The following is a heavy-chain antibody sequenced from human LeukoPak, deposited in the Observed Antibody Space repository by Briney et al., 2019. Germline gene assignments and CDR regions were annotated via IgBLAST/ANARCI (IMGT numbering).Heavy chain of an antibody. J-gene: IGHJ4*02. CDR2: ISYDGSNK. Sequence: PGGSLRLSCAASGFTFSSYAMHWVRQAPGKGLEWVAVISYDGSNKYYADSVKGRFTISRDNSKNTLYLQMNSLRAEDTAVYYCARGFSITMVRGVDYWAREPWSPSPQ. CDR1: GFTFSSYA. D-gene: IGHD3-10*01. CDR3: ARGFSITMVRGVDY. V-gene: IGHV3-30*04.